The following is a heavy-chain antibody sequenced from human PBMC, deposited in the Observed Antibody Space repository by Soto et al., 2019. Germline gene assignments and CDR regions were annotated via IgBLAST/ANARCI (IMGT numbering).Heavy chain of an antibody. D-gene: IGHD1-1*01. J-gene: IGHJ4*02. V-gene: IGHV3-7*01. CDR1: GFSFGNDW. CDR2: IKEDGSEK. Sequence: PGGSLRLSCTASGFSFGNDWMGWVRQAPGKGLEWVANIKEDGSEKFSVDSVRGRFTISRDNAKNSLYLQMNRLRADDTAVYYCARPERNSKYHPLLSWGQGTLVTVSS. CDR3: ARPERNSKYHPLLS.